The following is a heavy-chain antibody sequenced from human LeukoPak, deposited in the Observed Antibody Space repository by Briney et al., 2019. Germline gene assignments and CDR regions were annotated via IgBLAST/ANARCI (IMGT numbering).Heavy chain of an antibody. J-gene: IGHJ4*02. D-gene: IGHD3-22*01. CDR2: IYPGDSDT. Sequence: GESLKISCKGSGYSFTSYWIGWVRQMPGKGLEWMGIIYPGDSDTRYSPSFQGQVTISADKSISTAYLQWSSLKASDTAMYYCARVSPFYDSSGYNDYWGQGILVTVSS. V-gene: IGHV5-51*01. CDR1: GYSFTSYW. CDR3: ARVSPFYDSSGYNDY.